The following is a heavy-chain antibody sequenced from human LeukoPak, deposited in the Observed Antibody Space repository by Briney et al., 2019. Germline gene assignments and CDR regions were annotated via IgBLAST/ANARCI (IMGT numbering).Heavy chain of an antibody. V-gene: IGHV4-39*01. Sequence: GSLRLSCAASGFTFSSYAMSWIRQPPGKGLEWIGSIYYSGSTYYNPSLKSRVTISVDTSKNQFSLKLSSVTAADTAVYYCARRWYSSGWYGWFDPWGQGTLVTVSS. J-gene: IGHJ5*02. CDR3: ARRWYSSGWYGWFDP. CDR2: IYYSGST. CDR1: GFTFSSYA. D-gene: IGHD6-19*01.